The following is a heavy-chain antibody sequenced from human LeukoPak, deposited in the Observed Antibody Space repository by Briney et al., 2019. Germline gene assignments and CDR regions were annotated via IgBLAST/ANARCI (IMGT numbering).Heavy chain of an antibody. D-gene: IGHD4-17*01. V-gene: IGHV4-39*07. CDR1: GGSISSSSYY. J-gene: IGHJ4*02. CDR2: IYYSGST. Sequence: SETLSLTCTVSGGSISSSSYYWGWIRQPPGKGLEWIGSIYYSGSTYYNPSLKSRVTISVDTSKNQFSLKLSSVTAADTAVYYCARESATVTRELKPKFDYWGQGTLVTVSS. CDR3: ARESATVTRELKPKFDY.